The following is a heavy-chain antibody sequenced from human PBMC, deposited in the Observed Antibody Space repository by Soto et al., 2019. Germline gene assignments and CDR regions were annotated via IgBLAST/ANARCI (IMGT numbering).Heavy chain of an antibody. J-gene: IGHJ5*02. CDR2: INHVGIT. CDR1: GGSFRGFY. Sequence: QVQLQQWGAGLLKPSETLSLTCAVSGGSFRGFYWTWIRQSPGKGLEWLGDINHVGITNYNPSLKSRVTISVDTSKNQFSLKLNSVTAADTAVYHCARVVRFCSSPSCRGRNWFDPWGQGTLVTVTS. V-gene: IGHV4-34*01. CDR3: ARVVRFCSSPSCRGRNWFDP. D-gene: IGHD2-2*01.